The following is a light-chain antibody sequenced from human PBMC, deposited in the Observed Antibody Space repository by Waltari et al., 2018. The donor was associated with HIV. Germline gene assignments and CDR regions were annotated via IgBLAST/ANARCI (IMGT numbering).Light chain of an antibody. CDR2: EAD. Sequence: MLTQPPRVSESPGETVTIPRTRRRGSIRLNFRQWSQKRPGRAHTTVIYEADRRPSGCPVRFSGSIVRSSNSASLTISALEPEAEADYYCQSYDSNYVVFGGGTKLTVL. CDR1: RGSIRLNF. J-gene: IGLJ2*01. CDR3: QSYDSNYVV. V-gene: IGLV6-57*04.